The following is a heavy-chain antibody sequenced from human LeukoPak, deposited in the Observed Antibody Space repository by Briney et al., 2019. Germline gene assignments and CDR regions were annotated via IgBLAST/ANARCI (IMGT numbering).Heavy chain of an antibody. CDR3: ARLGGSHYYGMDV. D-gene: IGHD2-15*01. V-gene: IGHV4-59*08. CDR2: IYYSGST. Sequence: SETLSLTCTVSGGSISSYYWSWIRQPPGKGLEWIGYIYYSGSTDYNPSLKSRVTISVDTSKNQFSLKLSSVTAADTAVYYCARLGGSHYYGMDVWGQGTTVTVSS. CDR1: GGSISSYY. J-gene: IGHJ6*02.